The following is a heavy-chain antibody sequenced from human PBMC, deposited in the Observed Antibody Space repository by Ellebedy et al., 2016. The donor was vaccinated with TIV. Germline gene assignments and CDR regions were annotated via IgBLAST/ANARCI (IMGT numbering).Heavy chain of an antibody. CDR3: ATDGTYSGSYYDYFDY. CDR1: GYTFTTYY. CDR2: LNPSTGGT. D-gene: IGHD1-26*01. Sequence: ASVKVSCKASGYTFTTYYIHWVRQAPGQGLEWVGTLNPSTGGTSYAQKFQGRVTMTRDTSTSTVYMELSSLRSEDTAVYYCATDGTYSGSYYDYFDYWGQGTLVTVSS. J-gene: IGHJ4*02. V-gene: IGHV1-46*01.